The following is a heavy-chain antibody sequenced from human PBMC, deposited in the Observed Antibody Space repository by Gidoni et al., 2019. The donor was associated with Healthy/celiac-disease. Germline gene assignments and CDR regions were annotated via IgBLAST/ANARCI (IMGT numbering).Heavy chain of an antibody. CDR3: AREEGRDGFIDAFDI. CDR1: GGTFSSYT. J-gene: IGHJ3*02. D-gene: IGHD2-15*01. CDR2: IIAILGIP. Sequence: QVQLVQSGAEVKKPGSSVTVSCKASGGTFSSYTISWVRQAPGQGLEWMGRIIAILGIPNYAQMFQGRVTITADKYTSTAYMELSSLRSEDTAVYYCAREEGRDGFIDAFDIWGQGTMVTVSS. V-gene: IGHV1-69*08.